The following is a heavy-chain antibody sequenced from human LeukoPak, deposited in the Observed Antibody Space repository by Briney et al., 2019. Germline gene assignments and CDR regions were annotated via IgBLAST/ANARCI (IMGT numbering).Heavy chain of an antibody. V-gene: IGHV4-61*01. CDR2: IYDSGST. D-gene: IGHD3-22*01. CDR1: GGSVSSGSYY. Sequence: PSETLSLTCTVSGGSVSSGSYYWRWIRQPPGKGLEWIGYIYDSGSTNYNPSLKSRVTISVDTSKNQFSLKLSSVTAADTAVYYCARDPSGYFNYWGQGTLVTVSS. CDR3: ARDPSGYFNY. J-gene: IGHJ4*02.